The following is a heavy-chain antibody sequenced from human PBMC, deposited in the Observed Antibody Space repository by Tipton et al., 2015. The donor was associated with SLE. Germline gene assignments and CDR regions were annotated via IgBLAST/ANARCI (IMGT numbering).Heavy chain of an antibody. J-gene: IGHJ2*01. CDR2: ISWNSGSI. Sequence: SLRLSCAASGFTFDDYAMHWVRQAPGKGLEWVSSISWNSGSIVYADSVKDRFTISRDNAKNSLYLQMNSLRAEDTALYYCAKEVYGGNLYYYFNLWGRGTLVTVSS. V-gene: IGHV3-9*01. CDR1: GFTFDDYA. CDR3: AKEVYGGNLYYYFNL. D-gene: IGHD4-23*01.